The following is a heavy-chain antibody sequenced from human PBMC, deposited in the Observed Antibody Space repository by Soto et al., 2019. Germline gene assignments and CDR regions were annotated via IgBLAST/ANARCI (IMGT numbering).Heavy chain of an antibody. D-gene: IGHD6-6*01. J-gene: IGHJ5*02. CDR3: ASSRSSSWWLDT. V-gene: IGHV1-3*01. CDR2: INAGNGNT. Sequence: ASVKVSCKASGYTFTSYAMHWVRQAPGQRLEWMGWINAGNGNTKYSQKFQGRVTIARDTSASTAYMELSSLRSEETAVYYCASSRSSSWWLDTWGQGTLVTVSS. CDR1: GYTFTSYA.